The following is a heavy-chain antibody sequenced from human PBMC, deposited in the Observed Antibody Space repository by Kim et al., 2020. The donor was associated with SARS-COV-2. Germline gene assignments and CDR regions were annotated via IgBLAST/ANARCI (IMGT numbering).Heavy chain of an antibody. J-gene: IGHJ1*01. Sequence: GGSLRLSCAASGFTFSSYGMHWVRQAPGKGLEWVAVIWYDGSNKYYADSVKGRFTISRDNSKNTLYLQMNSLRAEDTAVYYCARDSGSYSTYFQHWGQGTLVTVSS. D-gene: IGHD1-26*01. CDR2: IWYDGSNK. V-gene: IGHV3-33*01. CDR1: GFTFSSYG. CDR3: ARDSGSYSTYFQH.